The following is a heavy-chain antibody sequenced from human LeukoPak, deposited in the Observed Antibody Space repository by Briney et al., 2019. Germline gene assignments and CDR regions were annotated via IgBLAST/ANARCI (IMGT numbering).Heavy chain of an antibody. V-gene: IGHV3-74*01. CDR2: ISSDGTST. CDR3: ASPGWSDALDM. CDR1: GFTFRSYG. J-gene: IGHJ3*02. Sequence: PGGSLRLSCAASGFTFRSYGMHWVRQAPGKGLVWVSRISSDGTSTTYADSVKGRFTISRDNAKNTLYLQLDSLRAEDTASYYCASPGWSDALDMWGQGTRVTVSS. D-gene: IGHD2-15*01.